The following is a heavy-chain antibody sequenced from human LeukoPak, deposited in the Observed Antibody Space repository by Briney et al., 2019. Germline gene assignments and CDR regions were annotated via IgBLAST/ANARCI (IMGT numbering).Heavy chain of an antibody. CDR3: AKDPVYTGYGRDPFDC. CDR2: ISKSGDST. J-gene: IGHJ4*02. V-gene: IGHV3-23*01. Sequence: PGGSLRLSCAASGFTFSSYAMSWVRQAPGKGLEWVSSISKSGDSTYYADSVKGRFTISRDNSKNTVYVQMNSLRADDTAVYYCAKDPVYTGYGRDPFDCWGQGTLVTVSS. D-gene: IGHD5-12*01. CDR1: GFTFSSYA.